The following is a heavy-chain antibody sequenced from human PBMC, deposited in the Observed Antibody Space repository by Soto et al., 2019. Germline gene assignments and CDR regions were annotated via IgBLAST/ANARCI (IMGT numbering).Heavy chain of an antibody. J-gene: IGHJ6*02. CDR3: ASTTVDYYYYGMDV. Sequence: ASVKVSCKASGYTFTSYGISWVRQAPGQGLEWMGWTSAYNGNTNYAQKLQGRVTMTTDTSTSTAYMELRSLRSDDTAVYYCASTTVDYYYYGMDVWGQGTTVTVSS. CDR1: GYTFTSYG. V-gene: IGHV1-18*04. CDR2: TSAYNGNT. D-gene: IGHD4-17*01.